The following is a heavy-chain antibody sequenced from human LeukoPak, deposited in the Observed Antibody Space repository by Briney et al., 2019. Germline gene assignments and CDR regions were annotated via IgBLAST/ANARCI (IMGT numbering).Heavy chain of an antibody. J-gene: IGHJ5*02. CDR1: GYSISSGYY. V-gene: IGHV4-38-2*02. CDR3: ARKDRDCSGGSCLNWFDP. CDR2: IYHSGST. D-gene: IGHD2-15*01. Sequence: SETLSLTCTVSGYSISSGYYWGWIRQPPGKGLEWIGSIYHSGSTYYNPSLKSRVTISVDTSKNQFSLKLSSVTAADTAVYYCARKDRDCSGGSCLNWFDPWGQGTLVTVSS.